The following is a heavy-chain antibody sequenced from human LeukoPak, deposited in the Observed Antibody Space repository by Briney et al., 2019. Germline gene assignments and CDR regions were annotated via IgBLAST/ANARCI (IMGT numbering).Heavy chain of an antibody. D-gene: IGHD3-22*01. J-gene: IGHJ4*02. CDR3: ARGYDSSGYYDGGFYFDY. V-gene: IGHV1-69*13. CDR2: IIPIFGTA. CDR1: GGTFSSYA. Sequence: GASVKVSCKASGGTFSSYAISWVRQAPGQGLEWMGGIIPIFGTANYAQKFQGRVTITADESTSTAYMELSSLRFEDTAVYYCARGYDSSGYYDGGFYFDYWGQGTLVTVSS.